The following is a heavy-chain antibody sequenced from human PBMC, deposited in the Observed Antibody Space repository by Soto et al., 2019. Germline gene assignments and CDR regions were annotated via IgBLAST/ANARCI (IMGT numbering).Heavy chain of an antibody. D-gene: IGHD6-19*01. J-gene: IGHJ4*02. Sequence: QVQLVESGGGVVQPGRSLRLSCAASGFTFSSYGMHWVRQAPGKGLEWVAVISYDGSNKYYADSVKGRFTISRDNSKNTLYLQMNSLRAEDTAVYYCANTQRAVAGTPGDYWGQGTLVTVSS. CDR2: ISYDGSNK. CDR3: ANTQRAVAGTPGDY. CDR1: GFTFSSYG. V-gene: IGHV3-30*18.